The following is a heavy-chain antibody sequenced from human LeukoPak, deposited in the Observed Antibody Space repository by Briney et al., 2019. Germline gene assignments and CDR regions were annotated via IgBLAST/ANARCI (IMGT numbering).Heavy chain of an antibody. CDR2: ISGSGGNT. CDR3: GKRGSYYEA. CDR1: GFTFSSYD. D-gene: IGHD1-26*01. V-gene: IGHV3-23*01. Sequence: GGSLRLSCAASGFTFSSYDMSWVRQAPGKGLEWVSTISGSGGNTYYADSVKGRFTISRDNSKNTLYVQVNSLRAEDTAVYYCGKRGSYYEAWGQGTLVTVSS. J-gene: IGHJ4*02.